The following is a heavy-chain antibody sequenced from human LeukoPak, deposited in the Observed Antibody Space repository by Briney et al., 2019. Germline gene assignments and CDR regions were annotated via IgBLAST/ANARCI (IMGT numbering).Heavy chain of an antibody. Sequence: PGRSLRLSCAASGFTFSSYGMHWVRQAPGKGLEWVAVIWYDGSNKYYADSVKGRFTISRDNSKNTLYLQMNSLRAEDTAVYYCAREFSYYGMDVWGQGTTVTVSS. V-gene: IGHV3-33*01. CDR2: IWYDGSNK. CDR1: GFTFSSYG. CDR3: AREFSYYGMDV. J-gene: IGHJ6*02.